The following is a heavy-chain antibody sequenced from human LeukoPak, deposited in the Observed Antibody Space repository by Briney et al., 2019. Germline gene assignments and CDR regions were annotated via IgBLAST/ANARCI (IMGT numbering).Heavy chain of an antibody. D-gene: IGHD3-22*01. CDR3: AKENNGYSSGYYGY. CDR1: GFTVSSNY. V-gene: IGHV3-23*01. Sequence: GGSLRLSCAASGFTVSSNYMSWVRQAPGKGLEWVSAISGSGGSTYYADSVKGRFTISRDNSKNTLYPQMNSLRAEDTAVYYCAKENNGYSSGYYGYWGQGTLVTVSS. J-gene: IGHJ4*02. CDR2: ISGSGGST.